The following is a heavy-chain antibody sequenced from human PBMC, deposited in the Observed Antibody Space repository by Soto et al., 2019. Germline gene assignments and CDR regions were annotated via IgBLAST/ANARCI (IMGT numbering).Heavy chain of an antibody. CDR2: IYYSGST. CDR3: ARHHSSSWLNFDY. CDR1: GGSISSGGYY. J-gene: IGHJ4*02. D-gene: IGHD6-13*01. Sequence: SETLSLTCTVSGGSISSGGYYWSWIRQHPGKGLEWIGYIYYSGSTYYNPSLKSRVTISVDTSKNQFSLKLSSVTAADTAVYYCARHHSSSWLNFDYWGQGTLVTVSS. V-gene: IGHV4-31*03.